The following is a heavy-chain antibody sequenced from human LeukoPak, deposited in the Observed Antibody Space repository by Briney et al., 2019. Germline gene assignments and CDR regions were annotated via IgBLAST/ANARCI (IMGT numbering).Heavy chain of an antibody. V-gene: IGHV3-30*18. Sequence: GRSLTLSCAASGFTFSSYGMHWVRQAPGKGLEWVAVISYDGSNKYYADSVKGRFTISRDNSKNTLYLQMNSLRAEDTAVYYCAKDSDYDSSGSIDYWGQGTLVTVSS. J-gene: IGHJ4*02. D-gene: IGHD3-22*01. CDR1: GFTFSSYG. CDR3: AKDSDYDSSGSIDY. CDR2: ISYDGSNK.